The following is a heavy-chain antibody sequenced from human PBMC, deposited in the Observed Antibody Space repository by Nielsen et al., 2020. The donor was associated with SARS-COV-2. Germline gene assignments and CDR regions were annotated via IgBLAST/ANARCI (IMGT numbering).Heavy chain of an antibody. V-gene: IGHV5-10-1*01. CDR2: IDPSDSYT. D-gene: IGHD6-6*01. Sequence: KVSCKGSGYSFTSYWISWVRQMPGKGLEWMGRIDPSDSYTNYSPSFQGHVTISADKSISTAYLQWSSLKASDTAMYYCARLLRLDPVLFDPWGQGTLVTVSS. CDR3: ARLLRLDPVLFDP. J-gene: IGHJ5*02. CDR1: GYSFTSYW.